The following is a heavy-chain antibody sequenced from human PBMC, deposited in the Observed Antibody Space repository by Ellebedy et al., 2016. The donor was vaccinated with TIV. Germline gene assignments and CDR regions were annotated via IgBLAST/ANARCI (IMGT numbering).Heavy chain of an antibody. Sequence: AASVKVSCKASEDTFSNYEINWVRQAFGQGLEWVGWIFAGNGNTKYSQKFQGRVTITRDTSAGTASLDLSSLRSEDTAVYYCARGSSAGIDYWGHGTLVTVS. CDR3: ARGSSAGIDY. V-gene: IGHV1-3*01. CDR1: EDTFSNYE. CDR2: IFAGNGNT. D-gene: IGHD6-13*01. J-gene: IGHJ4*01.